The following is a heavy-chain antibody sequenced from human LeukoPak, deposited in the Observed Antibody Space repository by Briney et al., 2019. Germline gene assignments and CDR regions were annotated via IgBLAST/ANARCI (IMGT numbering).Heavy chain of an antibody. Sequence: GGSLRLSCAASGFTFSSYSMNWVRQAPGKGLEWVSSISSSSSYIYYADSVKGRFTISRDNAKNSLYLQMNSLRAEDTAIYYCAKVTGGSDWSEQYFDYWGQGTLVTVSS. D-gene: IGHD3-9*01. J-gene: IGHJ4*02. CDR2: ISSSSSYI. V-gene: IGHV3-21*04. CDR3: AKVTGGSDWSEQYFDY. CDR1: GFTFSSYS.